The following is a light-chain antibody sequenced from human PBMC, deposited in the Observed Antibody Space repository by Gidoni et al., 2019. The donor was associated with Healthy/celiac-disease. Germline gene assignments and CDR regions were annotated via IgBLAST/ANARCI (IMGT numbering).Light chain of an antibody. CDR3: QQYGSSPWT. Sequence: EIVLTHSPGTLSLSPGERATLSCRASQSVSSSYLAWYQQKPGQAPRLLIYGASSRATGIPDRFSGSGSGTDFTLTISRLEPEDFAVYYCQQYGSSPWTCXQXTKVEIK. CDR1: QSVSSSY. CDR2: GAS. V-gene: IGKV3-20*01. J-gene: IGKJ1*01.